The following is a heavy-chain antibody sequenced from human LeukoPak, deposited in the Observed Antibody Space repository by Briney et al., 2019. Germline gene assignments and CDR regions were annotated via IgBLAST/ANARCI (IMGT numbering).Heavy chain of an antibody. D-gene: IGHD3-10*01. V-gene: IGHV3-64*01. CDR1: GFTFSSYA. CDR2: ISSNGGST. CDR3: ARLSGPYDY. J-gene: IGHJ4*01. Sequence: SGGALRLSCAASGFTFSSYAMHWVRQAPGRGLEYVSAISSNGGSTYYANSVKGRFTISRDNSKNTLYLQMGSLRAEDMAVYYCARLSGPYDYWGQEPWSPSPQ.